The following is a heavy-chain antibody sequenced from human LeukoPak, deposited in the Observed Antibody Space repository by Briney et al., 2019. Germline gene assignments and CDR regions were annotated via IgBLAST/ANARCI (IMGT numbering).Heavy chain of an antibody. D-gene: IGHD3-10*01. CDR3: SAMWGSGSYYTDY. CDR2: ISGSGGST. CDR1: GFTFSSYA. V-gene: IGHV3-23*01. Sequence: GGSLRLSCAASGFTFSSYAMSWVRQAPGKGLEWVSAISGSGGSTYYADSVKGRFTISRDNSKNTLYLQMNSLRAEDTAVYHCSAMWGSGSYYTDYWGQGTLVTVSS. J-gene: IGHJ4*02.